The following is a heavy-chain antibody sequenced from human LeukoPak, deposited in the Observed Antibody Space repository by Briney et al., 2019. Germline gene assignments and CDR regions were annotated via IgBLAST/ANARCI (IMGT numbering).Heavy chain of an antibody. CDR2: ISGSGGST. CDR1: GFTFSSYV. CDR3: AKDQDYGDYKGDY. V-gene: IGHV3-23*01. D-gene: IGHD4-17*01. J-gene: IGHJ4*02. Sequence: GGSLRLSCAASGFTFSSYVMSWVRQAPGKGLEWVSAISGSGGSTYYADSVKGRFTISRDTSTNTLYLQMNSLRAEDTAVYYCAKDQDYGDYKGDYWGQGTLVTVS.